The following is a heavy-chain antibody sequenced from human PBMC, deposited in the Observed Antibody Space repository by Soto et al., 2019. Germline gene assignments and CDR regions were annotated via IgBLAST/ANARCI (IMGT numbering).Heavy chain of an antibody. CDR3: ASQVVTGRSFAY. CDR2: TYYNGLA. V-gene: IGHV4-39*01. J-gene: IGHJ4*02. D-gene: IGHD2-21*02. Sequence: QLQLQESGPGLVKPSETLSLTCTVSGGSISNRNYYWGWIRQPPGRGLEWIGSTYYNGLAYYTPPPKVRVTLSVDTSMHGFSLRLNSVTAADTGVYYCASQVVTGRSFAYWGQGTEVTVSS. CDR1: GGSISNRNYY.